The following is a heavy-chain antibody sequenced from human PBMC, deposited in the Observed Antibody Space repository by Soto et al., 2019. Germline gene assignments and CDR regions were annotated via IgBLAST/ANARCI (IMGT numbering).Heavy chain of an antibody. V-gene: IGHV1-3*01. CDR2: INAGNGNT. CDR1: GYTFTSYA. J-gene: IGHJ6*02. Sequence: ASVEVSCKASGYTFTSYAMHWVHQAPGQRLDWMGWINAGNGNTKYSQKFQGRVTITRDTSASTAYMELSSLRSEDTAVYYCARVGFWGILTDYYYYGMDVWGQGTTVTVSS. D-gene: IGHD3-9*01. CDR3: ARVGFWGILTDYYYYGMDV.